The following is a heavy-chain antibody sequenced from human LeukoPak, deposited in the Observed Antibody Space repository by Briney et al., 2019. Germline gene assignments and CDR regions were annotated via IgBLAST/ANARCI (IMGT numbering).Heavy chain of an antibody. V-gene: IGHV3-74*01. CDR2: INSDGSST. D-gene: IGHD5-18*01. CDR3: TRGGGYSYGSFDY. CDR1: GFTFSSYW. Sequence: GGSLRLSCAASGFTFSSYWMHWVRQAPGKGLVWVSRINSDGSSTTYADSVKGRFTISRDNAKNTLYLQMNSLRAEDTAVYYCTRGGGYSYGSFDYWGQGTLVAVSS. J-gene: IGHJ4*02.